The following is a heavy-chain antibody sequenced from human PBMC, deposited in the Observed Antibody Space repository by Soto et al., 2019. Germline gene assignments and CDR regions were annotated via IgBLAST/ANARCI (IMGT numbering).Heavy chain of an antibody. CDR1: GGSISSGDYY. CDR2: IYYSGST. Sequence: NPSETLSLTCTVSGGSISSGDYYWSWIRQPPGKGLEWIGYIYYSGSTYYNPSLKSRVTISVDTSKNQFSLKLSSVTAADTAVYYCASPALSGYWGYWGQGTLVTVSS. V-gene: IGHV4-30-4*01. D-gene: IGHD3-22*01. J-gene: IGHJ4*02. CDR3: ASPALSGYWGY.